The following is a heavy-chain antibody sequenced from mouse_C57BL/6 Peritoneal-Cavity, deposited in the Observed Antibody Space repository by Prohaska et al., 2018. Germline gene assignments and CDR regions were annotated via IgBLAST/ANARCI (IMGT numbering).Heavy chain of an antibody. CDR3: AREGGTGTFAY. J-gene: IGHJ3*01. CDR1: TFPSYG. V-gene: IGHV1-81*01. CDR2: SYFRSGNT. D-gene: IGHD4-1*01. Sequence: TFPSYGISWVKQRRGQGFEWIGGSYFRSGNTNYNKKYKGKETLTADESSSTAYMELRSLTSEDSAVYFCAREGGTGTFAYWGQGTLVTVSA.